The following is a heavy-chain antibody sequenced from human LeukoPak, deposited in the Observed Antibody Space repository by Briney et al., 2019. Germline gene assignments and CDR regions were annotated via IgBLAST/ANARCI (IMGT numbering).Heavy chain of an antibody. CDR3: ARDLTTSSTAYFHH. V-gene: IGHV3-21*06. Sequence: GGSLRLSCTVSGFTFSSYSMNWVRQAPGKGLEWVSSISSSSRYIYYADSVKGRFAISRDNGKNSLYLQMNNLRAEDTAVYYCARDLTTSSTAYFHHWGQGTLVTVSS. D-gene: IGHD6-6*01. CDR1: GFTFSSYS. J-gene: IGHJ1*01. CDR2: ISSSSRYI.